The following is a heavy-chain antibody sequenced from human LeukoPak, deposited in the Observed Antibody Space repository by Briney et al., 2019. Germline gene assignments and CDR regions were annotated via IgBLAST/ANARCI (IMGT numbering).Heavy chain of an antibody. CDR3: ATTNDGGGYQWGDFFDF. V-gene: IGHV1-69*04. Sequence: ASVKVSCKASGGTSNSHAISWVRQAPGQGLEWMRRIIPNLGTTNRAQNFQDRVTLTADKSTNTAYMGLTSLTSDDTAVYYCATTNDGGGYQWGDFFDFWGQGTLVTVSS. J-gene: IGHJ4*02. CDR1: GGTSNSHA. D-gene: IGHD3-22*01. CDR2: IIPNLGTT.